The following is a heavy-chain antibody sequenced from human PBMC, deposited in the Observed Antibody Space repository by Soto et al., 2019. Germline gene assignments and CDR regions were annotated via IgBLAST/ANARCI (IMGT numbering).Heavy chain of an antibody. D-gene: IGHD3-3*01. J-gene: IGHJ4*02. CDR2: IYYSGST. CDR1: GGSISSGDYY. CDR3: ARGQRFLEWLPSIGYYFDY. Sequence: TLSLTCTVSGGSISSGDYYWSWIRQPPGKGLEWIGYIYYSGSTYYNPSLKSRVTISVDTSKNQFSLKLSSVTAADTAVYYCARGQRFLEWLPSIGYYFDYWGQGTLVTVSS. V-gene: IGHV4-30-4*01.